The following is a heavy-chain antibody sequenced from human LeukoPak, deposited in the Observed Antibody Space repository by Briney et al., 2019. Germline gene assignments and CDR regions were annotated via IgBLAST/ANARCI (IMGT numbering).Heavy chain of an antibody. J-gene: IGHJ5*02. V-gene: IGHV3-7*01. CDR2: IKQDGSEK. Sequence: PGGSLRLSCAASGFTFSSYWMSWVRQAPGKGLEWVANIKQDGSEKYYVDSVKGRFTISRDNAKNSLYLQMNSLRAEDTAVYYCATYSPLLEYSSSPQGFDPWGQGTLVTVSS. CDR1: GFTFSSYW. D-gene: IGHD6-6*01. CDR3: ATYSPLLEYSSSPQGFDP.